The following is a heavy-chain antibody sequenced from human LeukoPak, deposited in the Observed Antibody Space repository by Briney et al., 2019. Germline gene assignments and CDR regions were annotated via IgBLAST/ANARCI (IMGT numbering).Heavy chain of an antibody. D-gene: IGHD4-17*01. Sequence: LRLSCAASGFTFSSYAMSWIRQHPGKGLEWIGYIYYSGSTYYNPSLKSRVTISVDTSKNQFSLKLSSVPAADTAVYYCARGPTVTTWSEDLYYYYGMDVWGQGTTVTVSS. CDR1: GFTFSSYA. CDR3: ARGPTVTTWSEDLYYYYGMDV. J-gene: IGHJ6*02. V-gene: IGHV4-31*02. CDR2: IYYSGST.